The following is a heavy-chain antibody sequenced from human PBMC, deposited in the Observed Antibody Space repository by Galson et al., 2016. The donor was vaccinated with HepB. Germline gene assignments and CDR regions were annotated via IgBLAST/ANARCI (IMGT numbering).Heavy chain of an antibody. Sequence: SLRLSCAASGFTFSDSAMHWVRQASGKGLEWVGRVRSRANNYATTYSASVQVRFTISRSDSENTAYLQMNSLKTEDTAVYYCTSLRYYSASGDYFNYSEYWGQGTLVIVSS. CDR2: VRSRANNYAT. D-gene: IGHD3-22*01. J-gene: IGHJ4*02. V-gene: IGHV3-73*01. CDR1: GFTFSDSA. CDR3: TSLRYYSASGDYFNYSEY.